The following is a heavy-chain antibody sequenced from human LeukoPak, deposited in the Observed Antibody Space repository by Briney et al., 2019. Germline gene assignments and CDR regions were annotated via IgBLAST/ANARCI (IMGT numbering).Heavy chain of an antibody. Sequence: PSQTLSFTCPVSGGSTSSGVSYWVWFPHPPGKALEWIGYIYYSGSTYYNPSLKSRVTISVDTSKNQFSLKLSSVTAADTAVYYCALEAEGAIHYWGQGTLVTVSS. CDR2: IYYSGST. D-gene: IGHD1-26*01. J-gene: IGHJ4*02. V-gene: IGHV4-30-4*01. CDR1: GGSTSSGVSY. CDR3: ALEAEGAIHY.